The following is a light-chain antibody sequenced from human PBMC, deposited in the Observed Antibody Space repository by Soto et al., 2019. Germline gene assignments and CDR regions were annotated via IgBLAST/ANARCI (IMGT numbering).Light chain of an antibody. J-gene: IGKJ5*01. CDR1: QSVSSY. CDR2: DAS. CDR3: QKRSNSPFT. Sequence: DIVMTQSPATLSLSLGERATLSCRASQSVSSYLAWYQQKPGQAPRLLIYDASNRHTGIPARFSGSGSGTDFTLTISSLKPEDFAVYYCQKRSNSPFTFGGGTRLEIK. V-gene: IGKV3-11*01.